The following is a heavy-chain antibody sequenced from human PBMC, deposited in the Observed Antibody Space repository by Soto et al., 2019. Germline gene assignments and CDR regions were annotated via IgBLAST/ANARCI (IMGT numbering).Heavy chain of an antibody. V-gene: IGHV1-18*01. J-gene: IGHJ6*02. CDR2: ISTYNGNT. CDR3: AKSLNPGSATPSYYGINV. D-gene: IGHD2-15*01. Sequence: ASVKVSCKASGYTFTSYDISWVRQAPGQGLEWMGWISTYNGNTNYAQKLQGRVTMTTDTSTSTAYMELRSLRSDDTAVYYCAKSLNPGSATPSYYGINVWGLGTTVTVSS. CDR1: GYTFTSYD.